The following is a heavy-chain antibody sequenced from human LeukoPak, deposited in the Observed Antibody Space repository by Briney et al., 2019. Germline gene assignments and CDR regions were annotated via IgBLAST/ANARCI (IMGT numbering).Heavy chain of an antibody. CDR3: AKVEHYDFWSGYYHFDY. J-gene: IGHJ4*02. D-gene: IGHD3-3*01. CDR2: ISGSGGST. CDR1: GFTFSSYA. Sequence: GGSLRPSCAASGFTFSSYAMSWVRQAPGKGLEWVSAISGSGGSTYYADSVKGRFTISRDNSKNTLYLQMNSLRAEDTAVYYCAKVEHYDFWSGYYHFDYWGQGTLVTVSS. V-gene: IGHV3-23*01.